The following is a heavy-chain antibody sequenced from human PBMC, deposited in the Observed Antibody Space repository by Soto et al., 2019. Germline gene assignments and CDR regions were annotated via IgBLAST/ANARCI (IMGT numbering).Heavy chain of an antibody. CDR3: ARDLLYRGIAAAGTMDV. D-gene: IGHD6-13*01. V-gene: IGHV3-30-3*01. CDR1: GFTFSSYA. CDR2: ISYDGSNK. J-gene: IGHJ6*02. Sequence: GGSLRLSCAASGFTFSSYAMHWVRQAPGKGLEWVAVISYDGSNKYYADSVKGRFTISRDNSKNTRYLQMNSLRAEDTAVYYCARDLLYRGIAAAGTMDVWGQGTTVTVSS.